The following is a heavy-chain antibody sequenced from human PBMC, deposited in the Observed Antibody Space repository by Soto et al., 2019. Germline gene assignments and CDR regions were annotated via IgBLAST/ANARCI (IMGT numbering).Heavy chain of an antibody. V-gene: IGHV1-18*01. J-gene: IGHJ6*02. CDR1: GYTFTSYG. D-gene: IGHD6-6*01. CDR3: AREREYSSSAGVYYYYGMDV. CDR2: ISAYNGNT. Sequence: QVQLVQSGAEVKKPGASVKVSCKASGYTFTSYGISWVRQAPGQGLEWMGWISAYNGNTNYAQKLQGRVTMTTDTSXPTXNXGLRSLRSDDTAVYYCAREREYSSSAGVYYYYGMDVWGQGTTVTVSS.